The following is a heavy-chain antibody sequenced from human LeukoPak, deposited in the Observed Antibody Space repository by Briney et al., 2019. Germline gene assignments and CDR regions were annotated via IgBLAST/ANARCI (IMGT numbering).Heavy chain of an antibody. J-gene: IGHJ5*02. CDR2: IIPIFVTA. CDR1: GGTFSSYA. CDR3: LVVPAAIDGFDP. Sequence: GASVKVSCKASGGTFSSYAISWVRQAPGQGLEWMGGIIPIFVTANYAQKFQGRVTITTDESTSTAYMELSSLRSEDTAVYYCLVVPAAIDGFDPWGQGTLVTVSS. D-gene: IGHD2-2*01. V-gene: IGHV1-69*05.